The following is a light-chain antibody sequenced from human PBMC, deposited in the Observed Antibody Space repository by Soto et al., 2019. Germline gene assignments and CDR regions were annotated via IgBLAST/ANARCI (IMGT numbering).Light chain of an antibody. CDR2: AAS. CDR1: QDISSY. J-gene: IGKJ1*01. CDR3: HQYFSLCRT. V-gene: IGKV1-8*01. Sequence: AIRMTQSPSSLSASTGDRVTIACRASQDISSYLAWYQQEPGRAPKLLIYAASTLQSCVPSRFRGSGLGTNLTATFRCLKSADCATCYCHQYFSLCRTSGKGTQVAIK.